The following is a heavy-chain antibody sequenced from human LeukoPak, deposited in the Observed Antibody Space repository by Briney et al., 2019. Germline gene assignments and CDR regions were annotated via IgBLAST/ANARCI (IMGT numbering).Heavy chain of an antibody. CDR2: ICYDGRNK. D-gene: IGHD6-13*01. Sequence: RGSLRHSRASTRLTLIRYVMHQVGQAPGKGVDGVAVICYDGRNKFYADSVKGRFTISRDNSKNTLYLQMNSLRAEDTAVYYCARDRAAADLDYWGQGTLVTVSS. V-gene: IGHV3-33*01. CDR1: RLTLIRYV. J-gene: IGHJ4*02. CDR3: ARDRAAADLDY.